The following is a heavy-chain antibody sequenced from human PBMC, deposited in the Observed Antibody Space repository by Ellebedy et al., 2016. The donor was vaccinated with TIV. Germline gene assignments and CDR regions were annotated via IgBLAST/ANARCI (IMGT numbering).Heavy chain of an antibody. CDR1: GYTFTGYY. J-gene: IGHJ5*02. D-gene: IGHD4-17*01. CDR2: INPNSGGT. CDR3: ARGEGSTVTTEGRMPQGRSGWFDP. V-gene: IGHV1-2*04. Sequence: AASVKVSCKASGYTFTGYYMHWVRQAPGQGLEWMGWINPNSGGTNYAQKFQGWVTMTRDTSISPAYMELSRLRSDDTAVYYCARGEGSTVTTEGRMPQGRSGWFDPWGQGTLVTVSS.